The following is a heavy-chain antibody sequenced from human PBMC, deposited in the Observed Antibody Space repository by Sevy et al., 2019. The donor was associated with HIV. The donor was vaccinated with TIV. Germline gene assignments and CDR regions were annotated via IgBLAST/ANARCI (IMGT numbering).Heavy chain of an antibody. D-gene: IGHD2-15*01. CDR2: ISSSSTI. J-gene: IGHJ6*02. CDR3: ASEPGYCSGGSCHFWSFGNGMDV. V-gene: IGHV3-48*02. Sequence: GGSLRLSCAASGFTFSSYSMNWVRQAPGKGLEWVSYISSSSTIYYADCVKGRFTISRDNAKNSLYLQMNSLRDEDTAVYYCASEPGYCSGGSCHFWSFGNGMDVWGQWTTVTVSS. CDR1: GFTFSSYS.